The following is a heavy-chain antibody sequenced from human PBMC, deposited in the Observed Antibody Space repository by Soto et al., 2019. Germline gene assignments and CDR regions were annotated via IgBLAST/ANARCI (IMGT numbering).Heavy chain of an antibody. J-gene: IGHJ6*02. D-gene: IGHD6-6*01. V-gene: IGHV4-34*01. CDR3: ARGLFGRAARPYHYYYGMDV. Sequence: PSETLSLTCAVYGGSFSGYYWSWIRQPPGKGLEWIGEINHSGSTNYNPSLKSRVTISVDTSKNQFSLKLSSVTAADTAVYYCARGLFGRAARPYHYYYGMDVWGQGTTVTVS. CDR1: GGSFSGYY. CDR2: INHSGST.